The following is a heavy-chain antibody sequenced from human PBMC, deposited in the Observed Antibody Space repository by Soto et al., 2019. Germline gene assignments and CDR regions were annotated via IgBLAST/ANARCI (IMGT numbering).Heavy chain of an antibody. D-gene: IGHD3-22*01. Sequence: QVQLVESGGGVVQPGRSLRLSCAASGFTFSSYAMHWVRQAPGKGLEWVAVISYDGSNKYYADSVKGRFTISRDNSKNTLYLQMNSLRAEDTAVYYCARDAGSITMIVVVTYFDYWGQGTLFTVSS. CDR1: GFTFSSYA. CDR3: ARDAGSITMIVVVTYFDY. CDR2: ISYDGSNK. J-gene: IGHJ4*02. V-gene: IGHV3-30-3*01.